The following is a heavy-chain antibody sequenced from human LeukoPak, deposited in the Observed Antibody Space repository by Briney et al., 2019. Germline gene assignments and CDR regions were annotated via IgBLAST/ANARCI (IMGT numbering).Heavy chain of an antibody. CDR3: AQQSLRSPDY. J-gene: IGHJ4*02. D-gene: IGHD3-16*01. CDR1: GYYISSGFY. CDR2: IYHSGST. Sequence: PAETLFLTGAVSGYYISSGFYWGWIWKPPGKGLAWDGNIYHSGSTYSNRSLKSRVTISVDTSKNQFSLKLSSVTAADTAVYYCAQQSLRSPDYWGQGTLVTVSS. V-gene: IGHV4-38-2*01.